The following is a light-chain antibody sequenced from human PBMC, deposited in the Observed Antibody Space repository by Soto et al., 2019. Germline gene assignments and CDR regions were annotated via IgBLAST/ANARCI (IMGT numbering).Light chain of an antibody. V-gene: IGKV1-5*02. CDR2: DAS. J-gene: IGKJ1*01. CDR3: QHYNSYSEA. Sequence: IQMTQSPSSLSASVGDRVTIICRASQSVSTRLAWYQQKPGKAPKVLIYDASSWAGGVPSRFTGSGSGTEFTLTISSLQPEDFATYYCQHYNSYSEAFGQGTKVDI. CDR1: QSVSTR.